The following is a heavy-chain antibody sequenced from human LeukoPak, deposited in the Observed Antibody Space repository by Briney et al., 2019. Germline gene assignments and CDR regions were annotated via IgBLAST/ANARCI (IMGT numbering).Heavy chain of an antibody. D-gene: IGHD1-26*01. CDR2: ISGSGGST. CDR3: AKLTLWGRPTGVGATLFDY. V-gene: IGHV3-23*01. J-gene: IGHJ4*02. Sequence: GGSLRLSCAAFGFTFSSYAMSWVRQAPGKGLEWVSAISGSGGSTYYADSVKGRFTISRDNSKNTLYLQMNSLRAEDTAVYYCAKLTLWGRPTGVGATLFDYWGQGTLVTVSS. CDR1: GFTFSSYA.